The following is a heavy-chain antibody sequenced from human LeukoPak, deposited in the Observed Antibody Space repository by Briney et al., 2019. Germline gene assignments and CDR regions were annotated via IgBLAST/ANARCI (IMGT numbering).Heavy chain of an antibody. CDR2: IYTSGST. J-gene: IGHJ6*03. D-gene: IGHD2-2*01. V-gene: IGHV4-61*02. Sequence: SQTLSLTCTVSGGSISSGSYYWSWIRQPAGKGLEWIGRIYTSGSTNYNPSLKSRVTISVDTSKNQFSLKLSSVTAADTAVYYCARHQYCSSTSCLAGYYYYYCMDVWGKGTTVTVSS. CDR1: GGSISSGSYY. CDR3: ARHQYCSSTSCLAGYYYYYCMDV.